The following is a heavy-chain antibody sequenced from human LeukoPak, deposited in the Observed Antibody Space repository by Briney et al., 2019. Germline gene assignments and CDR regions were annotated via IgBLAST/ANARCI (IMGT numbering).Heavy chain of an antibody. CDR1: GGSISSSSYY. J-gene: IGHJ4*02. V-gene: IGHV4-39*07. CDR2: IYYSGST. CDR3: ARGGYNWNYNYFDY. D-gene: IGHD1-7*01. Sequence: SETLSLTCTVSGGSISSSSYYWGWIRQPPGKGLKWIGSIYYSGSTYYNPSLKSRVTISVDTSKNQFSLKLSSVTAADTAVYYCARGGYNWNYNYFDYWGQGTLVTVSS.